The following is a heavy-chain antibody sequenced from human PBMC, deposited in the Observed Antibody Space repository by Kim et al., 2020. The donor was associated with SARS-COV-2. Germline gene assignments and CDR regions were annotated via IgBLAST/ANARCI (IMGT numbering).Heavy chain of an antibody. CDR3: AKGARMPVCPDFGSESFYC. CDR1: GFTFSSYA. CDR2: ISGSGGST. D-gene: IGHD1-26*01. V-gene: IGHV3-23*01. J-gene: IGHJ4*02. Sequence: GGSLRLSCAASGFTFSSYAMSWVRQAPGKGLEWVSAISGSGGSTYYAASVKGRFTISRDNSKNTLYLQMNSLRAEDTAGYYCAKGARMPVCPDFGSESFYCWCQETLATASS.